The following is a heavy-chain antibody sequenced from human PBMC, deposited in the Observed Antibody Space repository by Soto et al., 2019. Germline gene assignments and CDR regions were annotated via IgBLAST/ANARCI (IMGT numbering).Heavy chain of an antibody. V-gene: IGHV1-18*01. D-gene: IGHD1-1*01. CDR2: ISAHNGNT. CDR3: ARGRYGDY. Sequence: QVHLVQSGAEVKKPGASVKVSCKGSGYTFTSYGVTWVGQAPGQGREWMGWISAHNGNTDYAQRLQGRVTVTRDTSTSTAYMELRSLRSADTAVYYCARGRYGDYWGQGALVTVSS. CDR1: GYTFTSYG. J-gene: IGHJ4*02.